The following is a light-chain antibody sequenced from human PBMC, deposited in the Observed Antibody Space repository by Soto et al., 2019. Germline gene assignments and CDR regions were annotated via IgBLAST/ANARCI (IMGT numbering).Light chain of an antibody. CDR1: SSDGGGYNY. Sequence: QYVLTQPPSASGSPGQSVAISCTGTSSDGGGYNYVSWYQQHPGKAPKLMIYEVHKRPSGVPDRFSGSKSGNTASLTVSGLQAEDEADYYCSSYAGSSNVFGTGTKVTVL. CDR3: SSYAGSSNV. J-gene: IGLJ1*01. V-gene: IGLV2-8*01. CDR2: EVH.